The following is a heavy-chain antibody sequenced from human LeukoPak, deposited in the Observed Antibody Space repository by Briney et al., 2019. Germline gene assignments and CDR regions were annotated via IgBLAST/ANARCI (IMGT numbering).Heavy chain of an antibody. J-gene: IGHJ4*02. Sequence: GGSLRLSCSASGFTFSNFALHWVRQAPGMGLEWVAAISYDGSSKYYADSVQGRFTISRDNPKNTLYLQMNSLRAEDTAVYYCAKVTYDYVWGSYESWGQGALVTVSS. CDR2: ISYDGSSK. CDR1: GFTFSNFA. CDR3: AKVTYDYVWGSYES. D-gene: IGHD3-16*01. V-gene: IGHV3-30-3*01.